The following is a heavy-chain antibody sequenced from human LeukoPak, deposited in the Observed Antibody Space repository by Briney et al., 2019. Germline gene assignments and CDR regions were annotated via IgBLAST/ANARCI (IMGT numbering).Heavy chain of an antibody. D-gene: IGHD4-17*01. CDR2: INHSGST. CDR3: ARVLYGDYDY. CDR1: GGSFSGYY. J-gene: IGHJ4*02. Sequence: SETLSLTCAVYGGSFSGYYWSWIRQPPGKGLEWIGEINHSGSTNYNPSLKRRVTISLDTSKNQFSLKLSSVPAADTAVYYCARVLYGDYDYWGQGTLVTVSS. V-gene: IGHV4-34*01.